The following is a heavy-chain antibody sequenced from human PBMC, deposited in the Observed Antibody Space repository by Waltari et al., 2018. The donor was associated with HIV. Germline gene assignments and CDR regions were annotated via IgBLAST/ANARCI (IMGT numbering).Heavy chain of an antibody. CDR3: ARDWRQPRGVYYGMDV. CDR1: GFLFSGYG. D-gene: IGHD3-3*01. J-gene: IGHJ6*02. Sequence: EVQVQESGGDLVQPGGSLRLSGAAAGFLFSGYGMHWVRQAPGQGLVWVSHISNDGGRTSYADSVKGRFTSSRDNAENTLYLQMNSLRGEDTAVYYCARDWRQPRGVYYGMDVWGQGTTVIVSS. V-gene: IGHV3-74*01. CDR2: ISNDGGRT.